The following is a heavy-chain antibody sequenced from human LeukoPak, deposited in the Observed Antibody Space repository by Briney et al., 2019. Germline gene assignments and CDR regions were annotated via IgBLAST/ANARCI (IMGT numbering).Heavy chain of an antibody. J-gene: IGHJ5*02. CDR3: ARGASYDFWSGYYRPSVDWFDP. Sequence: GGSLRLSCAASGFTFDDYAMHWVRQAPGKGLEWVSGISWNSGSIGYADSVKGRFTISRDNAKNSLYLQMNSLRAEDTAVYYCARGASYDFWSGYYRPSVDWFDPWGQGTLVTVSS. CDR2: ISWNSGSI. D-gene: IGHD3-3*01. CDR1: GFTFDDYA. V-gene: IGHV3-9*01.